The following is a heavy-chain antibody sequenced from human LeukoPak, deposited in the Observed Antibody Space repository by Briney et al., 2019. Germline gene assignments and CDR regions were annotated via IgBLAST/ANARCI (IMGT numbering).Heavy chain of an antibody. CDR2: IYYSGST. J-gene: IGHJ4*02. CDR3: AREEVRGAADY. Sequence: SETLSLTCTVSGGSISSGGYYWSWIRQHPGKGLEWIGYIYYSGSTYYNPSLKSRVTISVDTSKNQFSLKLSSVTAADTAVYYCAREEVRGAADYWGQGILVTVFS. D-gene: IGHD3-10*01. V-gene: IGHV4-31*03. CDR1: GGSISSGGYY.